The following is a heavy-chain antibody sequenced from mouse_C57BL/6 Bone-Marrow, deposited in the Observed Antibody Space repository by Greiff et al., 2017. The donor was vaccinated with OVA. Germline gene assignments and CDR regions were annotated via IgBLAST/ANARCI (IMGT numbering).Heavy chain of an antibody. CDR1: GFSLTSYG. CDR3: ASYYYSNPFAY. Sequence: VQLQESGPGLVAPSQSLSITCTVSGFSLTSYGVDWVRQSPGKGLEWLGVIWGVGSTNYNSALKSRLSISKDNSKSQVFLKMNSLQTDDTAMYYCASYYYSNPFAYWGQGTLVTVSA. J-gene: IGHJ3*01. CDR2: IWGVGST. D-gene: IGHD2-5*01. V-gene: IGHV2-6*01.